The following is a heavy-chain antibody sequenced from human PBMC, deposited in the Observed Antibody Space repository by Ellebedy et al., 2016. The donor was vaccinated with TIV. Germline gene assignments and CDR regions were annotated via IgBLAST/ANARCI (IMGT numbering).Heavy chain of an antibody. D-gene: IGHD3-22*01. CDR2: INHSGST. CDR3: ARGRHDTSAYYLDY. V-gene: IGHV4-34*01. CDR1: GGSFSGYY. Sequence: SETLSLTXAVYGGSFSGYYGSWIRQPPGKGLEWIGEINHSGSTIYNSSLKSRVTMSVDTSKNQFSLKLSSVTAADRAVYYCARGRHDTSAYYLDYWGQGTRVTVSS. J-gene: IGHJ4*02.